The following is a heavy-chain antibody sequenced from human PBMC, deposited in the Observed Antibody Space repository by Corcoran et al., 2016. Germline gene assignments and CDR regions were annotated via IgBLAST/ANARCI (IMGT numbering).Heavy chain of an antibody. CDR3: GGVVVRGGDYYYYYYGMDV. D-gene: IGHD2-15*01. CDR1: GGSISSSSYY. J-gene: IGHJ6*02. V-gene: IGHV4-39*07. Sequence: QLQLQESGPGLVKPSETLSLTCTVSGGSISSSSYYWGWIRQPPGKGLEWIGSIYYSGSTYYNPSLKSRVTISVDTSKNQFSLKLSSGTAADTAFYYCGGVVVRGGDYYYYYYGMDVWGQGTTVTVSS. CDR2: IYYSGST.